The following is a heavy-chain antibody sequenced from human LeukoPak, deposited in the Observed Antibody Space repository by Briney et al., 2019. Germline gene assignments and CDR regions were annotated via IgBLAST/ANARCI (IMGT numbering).Heavy chain of an antibody. J-gene: IGHJ4*02. Sequence: PGGSLRLSCAASGFTFSSYAMHWVRQAPGKGLEWVVVISYDGSNKYYADSVKGRFTISRDNSKNTLYLQMNSLRAEDTAVYYCARDQRARRIDYWGQGTLVTVSS. CDR2: ISYDGSNK. CDR1: GFTFSSYA. CDR3: ARDQRARRIDY. V-gene: IGHV3-30*04.